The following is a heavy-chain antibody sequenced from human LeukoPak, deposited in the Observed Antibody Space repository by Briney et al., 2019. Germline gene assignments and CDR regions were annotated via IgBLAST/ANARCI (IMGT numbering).Heavy chain of an antibody. Sequence: SETLSLTCTVSGASISSGTYYWAWIRQPPGKGLEWIGNIYYSGSTFYNPSLKSRVTISVDTSKNQFSLRLISVTAADTAVYYCGRSDWPSYFDYWGQGTLVTVSS. D-gene: IGHD2-21*02. CDR3: GRSDWPSYFDY. V-gene: IGHV4-39*01. J-gene: IGHJ4*02. CDR1: GASISSGTYY. CDR2: IYYSGST.